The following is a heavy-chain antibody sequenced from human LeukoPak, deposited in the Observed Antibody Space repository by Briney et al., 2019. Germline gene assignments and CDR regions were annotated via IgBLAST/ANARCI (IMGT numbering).Heavy chain of an antibody. J-gene: IGHJ4*02. CDR2: ISYDGSNK. CDR3: AREVARVLDY. D-gene: IGHD2-15*01. CDR1: GFTFGSYA. Sequence: GGSLRLSCAASGFTFGSYAMHWVRQAPGKGLEWVAVISYDGSNKYYADSVKGRFTISRDNSKNTLYLQMNSLRAEDTAVYYCAREVARVLDYWGQGTLVTVSS. V-gene: IGHV3-30*04.